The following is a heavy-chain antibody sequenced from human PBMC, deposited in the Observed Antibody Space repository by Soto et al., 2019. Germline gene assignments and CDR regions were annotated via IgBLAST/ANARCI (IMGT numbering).Heavy chain of an antibody. CDR3: AIIGYNNDLDV. CDR1: GGTFSSYA. CDR2: IIPVFNSP. D-gene: IGHD1-20*01. V-gene: IGHV1-69*06. Sequence: QVQLVQSGAEVKRPGSSVKVSCKASGGTFSSYAFSWVRQAPRQGLEWMGGIIPVFNSPSLAQNLHGRVTVTADKSTSTAYMELSALRFEDTAVYYCAIIGYNNDLDVWGQGTTVIVSS. J-gene: IGHJ6*02.